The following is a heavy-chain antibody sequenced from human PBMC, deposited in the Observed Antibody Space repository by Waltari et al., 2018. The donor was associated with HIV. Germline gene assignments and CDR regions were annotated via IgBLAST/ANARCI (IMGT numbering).Heavy chain of an antibody. J-gene: IGHJ4*02. CDR3: ATNIVVAATGTFDY. Sequence: QVQLVESGGGVVQPGGSLRLSCAASGFTFSSYGMHWVRQAPGKGLEWGTVIRYDGSKKHYADSVKGRFTISRDNSDNTLYLEMNSLRTEDTAVYYCATNIVVAATGTFDYWGQGTRVIVTA. D-gene: IGHD2-15*01. CDR2: IRYDGSKK. V-gene: IGHV3-30*02. CDR1: GFTFSSYG.